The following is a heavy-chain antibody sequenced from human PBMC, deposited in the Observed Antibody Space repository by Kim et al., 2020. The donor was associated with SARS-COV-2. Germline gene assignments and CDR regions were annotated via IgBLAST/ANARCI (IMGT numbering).Heavy chain of an antibody. V-gene: IGHV1-3*01. Sequence: ASVKVSCKASGYTFTSYAMHWVRQAPGQRLEWMGWINAGNGNTKYSQKFQGRVTITRDTSASTAYMELSSLRSEDTAVYYCARDRRITMVRGPNWFDPWGQGTLVTVSS. J-gene: IGHJ5*02. CDR3: ARDRRITMVRGPNWFDP. CDR2: INAGNGNT. D-gene: IGHD3-10*01. CDR1: GYTFTSYA.